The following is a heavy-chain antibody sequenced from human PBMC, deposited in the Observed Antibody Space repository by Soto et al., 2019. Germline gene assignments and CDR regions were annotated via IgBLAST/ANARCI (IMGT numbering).Heavy chain of an antibody. CDR2: ILYSGTT. V-gene: IGHV4-59*01. J-gene: IGHJ6*02. Sequence: PSETLSLTCNVSGGTISSSFWSWIRQPPGKGLEWIGNILYSGTTNYNPSLESRVTILLDPPKKWFSLKLTSMTAADTGVYFCERAIGFNYGRGNLDVWGQGTTVTVSS. CDR1: GGTISSSF. CDR3: ERAIGFNYGRGNLDV. D-gene: IGHD3-10*02.